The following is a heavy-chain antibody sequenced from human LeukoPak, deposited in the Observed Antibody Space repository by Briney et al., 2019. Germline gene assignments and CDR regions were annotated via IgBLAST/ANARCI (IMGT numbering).Heavy chain of an antibody. CDR2: ISTYNDNP. Sequence: GASVKVSCKTSGYSFNSHHVHWVRQAPGQGLECMGWISTYNDNPNYTQKFQGRVTMTTDTSTSTAYLDLRSLRSDDTAVYFCARLMGPPDYWGQGTRVTVSS. CDR1: GYSFNSHH. J-gene: IGHJ4*02. V-gene: IGHV1-18*01. CDR3: ARLMGPPDY. D-gene: IGHD2-8*01.